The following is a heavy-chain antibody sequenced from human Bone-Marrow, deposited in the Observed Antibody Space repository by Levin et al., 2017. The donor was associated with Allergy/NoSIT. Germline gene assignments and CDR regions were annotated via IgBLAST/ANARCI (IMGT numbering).Heavy chain of an antibody. CDR3: ARGGNRWSTFNDH. CDR1: GGTFSSYT. Sequence: SVKVSCKASGGTFSSYTVSWVRQAPGQGLEWMGRIIPLLGISNYAQKFQGRVTITADKSTNKAYMELSSLKSEDTAVYYCARGGNRWSTFNDHWGQGTLVTVSS. D-gene: IGHD6-13*01. V-gene: IGHV1-69*02. J-gene: IGHJ4*02. CDR2: IIPLLGIS.